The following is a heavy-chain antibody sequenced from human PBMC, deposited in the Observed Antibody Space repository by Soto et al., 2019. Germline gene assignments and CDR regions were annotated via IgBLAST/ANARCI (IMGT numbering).Heavy chain of an antibody. Sequence: ESGGGVVQPGRSLRLSCAASGFTFSNSAMNWVRQAPGKGLEWVALISYDGSNKYYADSVKGRFTISRDSSKNTLYLQMNSLRVADTAVYYCGRCTSTSCHLGSDYWGQGTLVTVSS. V-gene: IGHV3-30-3*01. J-gene: IGHJ4*02. CDR1: GFTFSNSA. CDR3: GRCTSTSCHLGSDY. CDR2: ISYDGSNK. D-gene: IGHD2-2*01.